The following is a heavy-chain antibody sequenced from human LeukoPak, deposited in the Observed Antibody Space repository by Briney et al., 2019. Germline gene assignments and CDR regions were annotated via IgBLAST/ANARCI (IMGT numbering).Heavy chain of an antibody. J-gene: IGHJ4*02. CDR2: IKSKTGGGTT. CDR3: TTDTVGPIWFGELLDY. Sequence: GGSLRLSCAASGFTFSNAWMSWVRQAPGKGLEWVGRIKSKTGGGTTDYAAPVKGRFTISRDDSKNTLYLQMNSLKTEDTAVYYCTTDTVGPIWFGELLDYWGQGTLVTVSS. V-gene: IGHV3-15*01. CDR1: GFTFSNAW. D-gene: IGHD3-10*01.